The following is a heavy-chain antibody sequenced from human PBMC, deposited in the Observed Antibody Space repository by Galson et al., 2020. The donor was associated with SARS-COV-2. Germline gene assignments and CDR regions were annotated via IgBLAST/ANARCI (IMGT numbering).Heavy chain of an antibody. J-gene: IGHJ4*02. D-gene: IGHD3-22*01. CDR1: GYSFTIYC. Sequence: KIGESLKISCKGSGYSFTIYCIGWVRQMPGKGLDGMGMIFLGDSDTTYSPSFQGQVTISADKSISTAYLQWSSLKASDTAMYYCARLDGPNYYDSSGRTFFDYWGQGTLVTVSS. CDR3: ARLDGPNYYDSSGRTFFDY. V-gene: IGHV5-51*01. CDR2: IFLGDSDT.